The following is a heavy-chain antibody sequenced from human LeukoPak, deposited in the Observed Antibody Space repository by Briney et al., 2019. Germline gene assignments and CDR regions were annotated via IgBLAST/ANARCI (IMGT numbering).Heavy chain of an antibody. Sequence: GGSLRLSCAASGFTFSSYDMHWVRQATGKGLEWVSAIGTAGDAYYPGSVKGRFTISRENAKNSLYLQMNSLRAGYTAVYYCAREARGSGKYYYYGMDVWGQGTTVTVSS. CDR1: GFTFSSYD. CDR2: IGTAGDA. D-gene: IGHD3-10*01. CDR3: AREARGSGKYYYYGMDV. J-gene: IGHJ6*02. V-gene: IGHV3-13*01.